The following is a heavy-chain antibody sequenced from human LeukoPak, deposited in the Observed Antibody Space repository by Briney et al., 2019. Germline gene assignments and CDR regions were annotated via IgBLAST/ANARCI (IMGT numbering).Heavy chain of an antibody. CDR2: IKQDGSEK. CDR1: GFTFTSYY. Sequence: GGSLRLSCAASGFTFTSYYMTWVRQAPGKGLEWVANIKQDGSEKNYVDSVKGRFTISRDNAKNSLYLQMNSLRAEDTAVYYCAREVNTAMAPDYWGQGTLVTVSS. V-gene: IGHV3-7*01. D-gene: IGHD5-18*01. J-gene: IGHJ4*02. CDR3: AREVNTAMAPDY.